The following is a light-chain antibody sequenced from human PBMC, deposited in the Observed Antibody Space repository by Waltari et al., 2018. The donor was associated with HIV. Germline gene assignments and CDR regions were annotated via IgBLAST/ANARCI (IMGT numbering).Light chain of an antibody. Sequence: QSVLTQPPSVSAAPGQKVTISCSGDNSNVPNNFVSWYQQLPGRAPRLLIYDNEKRPSGIPDRFSAFKAGMSATLVITGLQIVDEADYYCGTWDSSLSLYVFGTGTTVAVL. V-gene: IGLV1-51*01. J-gene: IGLJ1*01. CDR3: GTWDSSLSLYV. CDR2: DNE. CDR1: NSNVPNNF.